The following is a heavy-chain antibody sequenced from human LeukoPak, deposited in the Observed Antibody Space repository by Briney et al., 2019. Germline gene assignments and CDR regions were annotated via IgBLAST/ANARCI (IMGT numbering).Heavy chain of an antibody. J-gene: IGHJ4*02. CDR3: ARDRGYSGYDPGGFDY. CDR2: ISAYNGNT. D-gene: IGHD5-12*01. V-gene: IGHV1-18*01. Sequence: ASVKVSCKASGYTFTSYGISGLRQAPGQGLEGMGWISAYNGNTNYAQKLQGRVTMTTDTSTSTAYMELRSLRSDDTAVYYCARDRGYSGYDPGGFDYWGQGTLVTVSS. CDR1: GYTFTSYG.